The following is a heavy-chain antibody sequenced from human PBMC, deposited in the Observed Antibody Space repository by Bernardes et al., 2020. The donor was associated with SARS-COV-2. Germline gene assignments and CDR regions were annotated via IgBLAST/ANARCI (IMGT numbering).Heavy chain of an antibody. CDR1: GGSISSYY. CDR2: IYYSGST. J-gene: IGHJ2*01. CDR3: SRSDSSSWDWYFDL. D-gene: IGHD6-13*01. Sequence: SETLSLTCTVSGGSISSYYWSWIRQPPGKGLEWIGYIYYSGSTNYNPSLKSRVTISVDTSKNQFSLKLSSVTAADTAVYYCSRSDSSSWDWYFDLWGRGTLVTVSS. V-gene: IGHV4-59*01.